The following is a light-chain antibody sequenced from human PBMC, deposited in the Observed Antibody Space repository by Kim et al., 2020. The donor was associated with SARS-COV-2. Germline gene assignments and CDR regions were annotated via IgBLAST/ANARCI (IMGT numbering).Light chain of an antibody. J-gene: IGLJ2*01. V-gene: IGLV3-1*01. Sequence: SGSPGQTASITCSGDKLGDKYACCYKQKPGQSPVLVIYQDSKRPSGIPERFAGSNSGNTAPLTISGTQAMDEAVYYCQALDSSTAVFGGGTQLTVL. CDR1: KLGDKY. CDR3: QALDSSTAV. CDR2: QDS.